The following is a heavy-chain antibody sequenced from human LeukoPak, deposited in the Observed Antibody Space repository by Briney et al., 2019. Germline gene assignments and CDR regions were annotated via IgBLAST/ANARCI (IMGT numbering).Heavy chain of an antibody. J-gene: IGHJ4*02. CDR2: IAGTGGST. D-gene: IGHD5-24*01. CDR3: ARESGWLQMRYFDY. V-gene: IGHV3-23*01. Sequence: GGSLRLSCAASGFTFNKYAMNWVRQAPGKGLEGISSIAGTGGSTYYADSVKGRFTISRDNSENSLYLQMNSLRAEDTAVYYCARESGWLQMRYFDYWGQGTLVTVSS. CDR1: GFTFNKYA.